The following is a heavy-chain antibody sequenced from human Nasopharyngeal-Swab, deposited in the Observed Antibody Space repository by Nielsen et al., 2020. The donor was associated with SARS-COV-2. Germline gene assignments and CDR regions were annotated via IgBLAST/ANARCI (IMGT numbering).Heavy chain of an antibody. CDR1: GGSISSSSYY. CDR2: TYYSGST. J-gene: IGHJ6*03. D-gene: IGHD5-18*01. CDR3: ANIYSSTGQLYYYYYMDV. Sequence: SETLSLTCPVSGGSISSSSYYWGRTRQPPGKGREWIGSTYYSGSTYYNPSLKSRVTISVDTSKNKFSLKLSSVTAADTAVYYCANIYSSTGQLYYYYYMDVWGKGTTVTVSS. V-gene: IGHV4-39*01.